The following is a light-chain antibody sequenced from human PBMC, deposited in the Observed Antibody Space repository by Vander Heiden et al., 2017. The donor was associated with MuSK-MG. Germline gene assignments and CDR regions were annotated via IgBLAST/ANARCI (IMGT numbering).Light chain of an antibody. CDR1: QSISSY. CDR2: AAS. V-gene: IGKV1-39*01. Sequence: DIQMTQSPSSLSASVGDRVTITCRASQSISSYLNWYQQKPGKAPKLLIYAASSLQSAVPSTLSGRGPGTDFTLTISMLQPEDFATYYSQRSYTTPRTFGQGTKVEIK. CDR3: QRSYTTPRT. J-gene: IGKJ1*01.